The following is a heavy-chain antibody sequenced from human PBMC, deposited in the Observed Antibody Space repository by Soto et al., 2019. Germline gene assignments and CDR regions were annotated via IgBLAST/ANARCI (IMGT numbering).Heavy chain of an antibody. CDR3: ARPHCPSASCYLAWYYYGMDV. Sequence: EVQLVESGGGLVKPGGSLRLSCEASGFSLSTYSMNWVRQAPGKGLEWVSSISPSGSNKYYAASVKGRFTVSRDNAENSLYLQMNSLRAEDTAVYYCARPHCPSASCYLAWYYYGMDVWCQGTTVSVSS. CDR2: ISPSGSNK. J-gene: IGHJ6*02. V-gene: IGHV3-21*01. D-gene: IGHD2-2*01. CDR1: GFSLSTYS.